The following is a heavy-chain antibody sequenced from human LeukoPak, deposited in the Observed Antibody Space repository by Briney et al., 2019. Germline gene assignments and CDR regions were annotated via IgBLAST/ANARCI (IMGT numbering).Heavy chain of an antibody. Sequence: GASVKVSCKASGYTFTSYYMHWVRQAPGQGLEWMGIINPSGSTSYAQKFQGRVTITADESTSTAYMELSSLRSEDTAVYYCAAKAEDWLDFDYWGQGTLVTVSS. CDR3: AAKAEDWLDFDY. J-gene: IGHJ4*02. CDR2: INPSGST. CDR1: GYTFTSYY. V-gene: IGHV1-46*01. D-gene: IGHD3/OR15-3a*01.